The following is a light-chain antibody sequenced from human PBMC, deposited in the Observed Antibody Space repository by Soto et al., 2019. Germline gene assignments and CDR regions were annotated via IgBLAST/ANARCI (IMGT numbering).Light chain of an antibody. J-gene: IGLJ2*01. Sequence: QSALTQPASVSGSPGQSITISCTGTSNDVGSYNLVSWYQQHPGKAPKLMIYEGSKRPSGVSNRFSGSKSDNTASLTISGLQAEDEADYYCCSYAGSSTFVFGGGTKHTVL. CDR2: EGS. CDR1: SNDVGSYNL. V-gene: IGLV2-23*03. CDR3: CSYAGSSTFV.